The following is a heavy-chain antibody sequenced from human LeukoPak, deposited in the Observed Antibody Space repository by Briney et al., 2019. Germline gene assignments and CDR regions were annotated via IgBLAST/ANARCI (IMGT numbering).Heavy chain of an antibody. J-gene: IGHJ4*02. D-gene: IGHD1-1*01. V-gene: IGHV1-8*01. CDR2: MNPNSGNT. Sequence: ASVKVSCKASGYTFTSYDINWVRQATGQGLEWMGWMNPNSGNTGYAQKFQGRVTMTRNTSISTAYMELSSLRSEDTAVYYCARVDYNWNDPSQPPDYWGQGTLVTVSS. CDR1: GYTFTSYD. CDR3: ARVDYNWNDPSQPPDY.